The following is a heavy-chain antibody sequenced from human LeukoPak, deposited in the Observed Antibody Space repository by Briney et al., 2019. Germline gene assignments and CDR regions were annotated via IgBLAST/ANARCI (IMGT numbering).Heavy chain of an antibody. CDR1: GFTFSDYY. D-gene: IGHD3-10*01. Sequence: GGSLRLSCAASGFTFSDYYMGWIRQAPGEGLEWFSYISGDSDTMYYADSVKGRFTISRDNAKKSLYLQMNSLRPEDTAVYYCARQRFGQYFDYWGQGTLVTVSS. V-gene: IGHV3-11*01. CDR3: ARQRFGQYFDY. J-gene: IGHJ4*02. CDR2: ISGDSDTM.